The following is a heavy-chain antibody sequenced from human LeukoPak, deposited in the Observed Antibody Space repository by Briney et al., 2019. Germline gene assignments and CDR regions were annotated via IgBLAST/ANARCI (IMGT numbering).Heavy chain of an antibody. CDR3: ARRRGDSSNFDY. J-gene: IGHJ4*02. Sequence: TSETLSLTCTVSGGSISSSSYYWVWIRQPPGKGLEWIGNIFNSGSTYYNPSLKSRVTISLDTSKNQFSLKVSSVTAADTAVYYCARRRGDSSNFDYWGQGTRVTVSS. CDR2: IFNSGST. V-gene: IGHV4-39*01. D-gene: IGHD6-13*01. CDR1: GGSISSSSYY.